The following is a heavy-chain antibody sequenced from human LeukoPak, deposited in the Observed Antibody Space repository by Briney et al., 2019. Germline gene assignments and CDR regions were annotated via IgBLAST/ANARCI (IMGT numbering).Heavy chain of an antibody. J-gene: IGHJ4*02. D-gene: IGHD5-12*01. CDR3: ARDGGYPTFDY. CDR1: GGSISSYY. CDR2: IYYSGST. V-gene: IGHV4-59*08. Sequence: SETLSLTCTVSGGSISSYYWSWIRQPPGKGLEWIGYIYYSGSTNYNPSLKSRVTISVDTSKNQFSLKLSSVTAADTAVYYCARDGGYPTFDYWGQGTLVTVSS.